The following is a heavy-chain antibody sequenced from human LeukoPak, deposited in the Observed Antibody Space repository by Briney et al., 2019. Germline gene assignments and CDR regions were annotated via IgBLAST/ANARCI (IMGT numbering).Heavy chain of an antibody. J-gene: IGHJ4*02. CDR2: SVGVNGRT. V-gene: IGHV3-23*01. CDR1: GFTFSPHA. CDR3: VKDAIPRDGKWELDY. D-gene: IGHD1-26*01. Sequence: GGSLRLSCEASGFTFSPHAMSWVRLAPGKGLEWVSGSVGVNGRTYYADSVKGRFTISRDNSKNTLYLQMNSLRVGDTAVYYCVKDAIPRDGKWELDYWGQGTLVTVSS.